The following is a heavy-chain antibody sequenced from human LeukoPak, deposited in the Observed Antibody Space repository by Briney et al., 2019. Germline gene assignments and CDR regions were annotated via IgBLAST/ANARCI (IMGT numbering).Heavy chain of an antibody. J-gene: IGHJ6*03. V-gene: IGHV1-69*13. CDR2: IIPIFGTA. CDR1: GGTFSSYA. CDR3: ARDGLAYSSSSVYPSWYYYMDV. D-gene: IGHD6-6*01. Sequence: ASVKVSCKASGGTFSSYAISWVRQAPGQGLEWMGGIIPIFGTANYAQKFQGRVTITADESTSTAYMELSSLRSEDTAVYYCARDGLAYSSSSVYPSWYYYMDVWGKGTTVTVSS.